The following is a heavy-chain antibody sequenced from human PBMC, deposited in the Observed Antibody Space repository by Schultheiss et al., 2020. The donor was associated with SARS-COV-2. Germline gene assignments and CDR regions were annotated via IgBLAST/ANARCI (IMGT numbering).Heavy chain of an antibody. CDR3: ARVNRIYAFDYYGMDV. V-gene: IGHV3-30*19. CDR1: GFTFSSYG. D-gene: IGHD5/OR15-5a*01. CDR2: ISYDGSNK. Sequence: GGSLRLSCAASGFTFSSYGMHWVRQAPGKGLEWVAVISYDGSNKYYADSVKGRFTISRDNSKNTLYLQMNSLRAEDTAVYYCARVNRIYAFDYYGMDVWGQGTTVTVSS. J-gene: IGHJ6*02.